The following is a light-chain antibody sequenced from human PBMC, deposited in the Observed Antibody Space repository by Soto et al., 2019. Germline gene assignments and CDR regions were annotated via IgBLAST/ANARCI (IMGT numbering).Light chain of an antibody. CDR2: GSS. J-gene: IGKJ1*01. Sequence: EIVMTQSPATLSVSPGERATLSCRASKSVSSYLAWYQQKPGQAPRLLIYGSSTRGTSIPARFSGSGSGTEFTLTISSLQSEDFAVSYCQQYNNWSPWTFGQGTEVEI. CDR1: KSVSSY. CDR3: QQYNNWSPWT. V-gene: IGKV3-15*01.